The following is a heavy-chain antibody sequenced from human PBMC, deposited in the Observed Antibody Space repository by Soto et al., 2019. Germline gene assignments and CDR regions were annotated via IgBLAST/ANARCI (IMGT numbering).Heavy chain of an antibody. CDR1: GFTFSSYA. J-gene: IGHJ4*02. CDR3: ARRGSGSYYFDY. V-gene: IGHV3-64*01. D-gene: IGHD2-15*01. Sequence: EVQLVESGGGLVQPGGSLRLSCAASGFTFSSYAMHWVRQAPGKGLEYVSAISSNGGSTYYANSVKGRFTISRDNSKNTRYLQMGSLRAEDMAVYYCARRGSGSYYFDYWGQGTLVTVSS. CDR2: ISSNGGST.